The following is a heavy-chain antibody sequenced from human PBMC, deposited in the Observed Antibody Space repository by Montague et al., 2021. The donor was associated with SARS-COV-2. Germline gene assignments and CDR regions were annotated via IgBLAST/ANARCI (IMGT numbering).Heavy chain of an antibody. Sequence: SLRLSCAASGFTVSTNYMNWVRQAPGKGLEWVSVIYSVGNTHYADSVKDRFIISRDNSKNTLYLQMNSLRAEDTAVYYCARDPDGVHHYNYCIDVWGQGTTVTVSS. CDR3: ARDPDGVHHYNYCIDV. CDR2: IYSVGNT. D-gene: IGHD3-10*01. V-gene: IGHV3-66*01. CDR1: GFTVSTNY. J-gene: IGHJ6*03.